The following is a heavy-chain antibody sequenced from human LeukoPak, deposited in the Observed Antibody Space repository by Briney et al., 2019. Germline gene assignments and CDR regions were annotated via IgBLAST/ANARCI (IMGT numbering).Heavy chain of an antibody. CDR3: ARDYGGNSDAHFDY. V-gene: IGHV3-20*04. J-gene: IGHJ4*02. D-gene: IGHD4-23*01. CDR1: GFTFDDYG. Sequence: PGGSLRLSCAASGFTFDDYGMSWVRQAPGKGLEWVSGINWNGGSTVYADSVKGRFTISRDNAKNSLYLQMNSLRAEDTALYYCARDYGGNSDAHFDYWGQGTLVTVSS. CDR2: INWNGGST.